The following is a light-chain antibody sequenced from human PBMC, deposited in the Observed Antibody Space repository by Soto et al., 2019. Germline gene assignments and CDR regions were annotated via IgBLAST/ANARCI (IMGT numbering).Light chain of an antibody. CDR3: CSYAYSSTLV. CDR1: SSDVGSYNL. CDR2: EGN. J-gene: IGLJ3*02. V-gene: IGLV2-23*01. Sequence: QSALTQPASVSGSPGQSITISCTGTSSDVGSYNLVSWYQQHPGKAPKLMIYEGNKRPSGVSNRFSGSKSGNTASLIISGLQAEDEADYYCCSYAYSSTLVFGGGTKVTVL.